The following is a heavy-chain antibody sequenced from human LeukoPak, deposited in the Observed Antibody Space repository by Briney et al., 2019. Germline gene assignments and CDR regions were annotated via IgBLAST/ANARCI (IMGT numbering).Heavy chain of an antibody. Sequence: GRSLRLSCAASGFTFSSYAMHWVRQAPGKGLEWVAVISYDGSNKYYADSVKGRFTISRDNSKNTLYLQMNSLRAEDTAVYYCAKDRGIGTSKGLDYWGQGTLVTVSS. V-gene: IGHV3-30-3*01. CDR2: ISYDGSNK. CDR3: AKDRGIGTSKGLDY. J-gene: IGHJ4*02. D-gene: IGHD1-1*01. CDR1: GFTFSSYA.